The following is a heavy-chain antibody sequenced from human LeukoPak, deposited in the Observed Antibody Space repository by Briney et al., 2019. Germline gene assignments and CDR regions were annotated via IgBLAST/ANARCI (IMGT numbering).Heavy chain of an antibody. CDR2: INHSGST. D-gene: IGHD1-26*01. CDR3: ARGLGSYGKPGPFDY. J-gene: IGHJ4*02. CDR1: GGPFSGYY. V-gene: IGHV4-34*01. Sequence: PSETLSLTCAVYGGPFSGYYWSWIRQPPGKGLEWIGEINHSGSTNYNPSLKSRVTISVDTSKNQFSLKLSSVTAADTAVYYCARGLGSYGKPGPFDYWGQGTLVTVSS.